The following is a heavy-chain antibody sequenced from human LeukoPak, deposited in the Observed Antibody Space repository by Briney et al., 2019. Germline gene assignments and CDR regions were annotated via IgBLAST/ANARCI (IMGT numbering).Heavy chain of an antibody. V-gene: IGHV3-23*01. D-gene: IGHD3-10*01. Sequence: GGSLRLSCAASGFTFSSYAMSWVRQAPGKGLEWVSTISGSGGSTYFADSVKGRFTISRDNSKNTLNLQMNSLRAEDTAVYYCAKEPEDTMVGFDSWGQGTLVTVSS. CDR3: AKEPEDTMVGFDS. CDR2: ISGSGGST. J-gene: IGHJ4*02. CDR1: GFTFSSYA.